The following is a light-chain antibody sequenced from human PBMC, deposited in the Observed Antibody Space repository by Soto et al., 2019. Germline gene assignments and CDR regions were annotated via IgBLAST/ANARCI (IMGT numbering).Light chain of an antibody. CDR2: DVS. Sequence: QSVLTQPASVSGSPGQSITISCTGTSSDVGGYNYVSWYQQHPGKAPKPMIYDVSNRPSGVSNRFSGSKSGNTASLTISGLQAEDEADYYCSSYTSSSTLGVVFGGGTKLTVL. CDR3: SSYTSSSTLGVV. J-gene: IGLJ2*01. V-gene: IGLV2-14*01. CDR1: SSDVGGYNY.